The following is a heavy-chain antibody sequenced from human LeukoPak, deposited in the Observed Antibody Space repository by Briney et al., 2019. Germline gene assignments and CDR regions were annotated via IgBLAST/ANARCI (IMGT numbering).Heavy chain of an antibody. J-gene: IGHJ6*02. CDR2: ISGSGGDT. CDR1: GFTFSSYA. V-gene: IGHV3-23*01. D-gene: IGHD3-10*01. CDR3: AKAVWFGELDYYFFGLDV. Sequence: GGSLRLSCAAFGFTFSSYAMGWVRQAPGKGLEWVSAISGSGGDTYYADSVKGRFTFSRDNSKNTLYLQMNSLRPEDTALYYCAKAVWFGELDYYFFGLDVWGQGTTVTVSS.